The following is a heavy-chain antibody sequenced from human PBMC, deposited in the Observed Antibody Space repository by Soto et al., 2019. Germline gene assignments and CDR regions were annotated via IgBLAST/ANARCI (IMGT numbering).Heavy chain of an antibody. CDR3: CLDAFDI. Sequence: QVQLVQSGAEVKKPGASVKVSCQASGYTFTSYAMHWLRQAPGQRLEWMGWINAGNGNTKYSQKFQGRVTITRDTSASTADMELSSLRSEDTAVYYCCLDAFDIWGQGTMVTFSS. J-gene: IGHJ3*02. CDR2: INAGNGNT. V-gene: IGHV1-3*01. CDR1: GYTFTSYA.